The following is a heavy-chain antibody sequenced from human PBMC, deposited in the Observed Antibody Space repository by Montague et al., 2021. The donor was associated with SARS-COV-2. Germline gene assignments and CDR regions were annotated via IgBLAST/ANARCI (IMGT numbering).Heavy chain of an antibody. J-gene: IGHJ6*04. V-gene: IGHV4-34*01. D-gene: IGHD6-6*01. Sequence: SETLSLTCAVYGGSISGYYWSWIRQPPGKGLEWIGDVNISGSTNYNPSLKSRVTISVDTSKNQFSLKLSSVTAAVTAVYYCSRVKSISSWVRGPAPVWGKGTTVTVSS. CDR1: GGSISGYY. CDR2: VNISGST. CDR3: SRVKSISSWVRGPAPV.